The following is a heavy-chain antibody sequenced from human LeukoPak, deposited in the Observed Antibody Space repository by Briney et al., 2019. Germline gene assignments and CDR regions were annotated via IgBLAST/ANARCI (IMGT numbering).Heavy chain of an antibody. CDR3: AKHLGSHSFLFYYMDV. Sequence: GGSLRLSCEASQLTFSRFAMSWIRQAPGTGLEWVSTLSGSGTATYYADSVKGRFTTSRDNSKDTLYLQMDNLRADDTAVYYCAKHLGSHSFLFYYMDVWGTGTSVIVSS. CDR1: QLTFSRFA. D-gene: IGHD2-21*01. J-gene: IGHJ6*03. CDR2: LSGSGTAT. V-gene: IGHV3-23*01.